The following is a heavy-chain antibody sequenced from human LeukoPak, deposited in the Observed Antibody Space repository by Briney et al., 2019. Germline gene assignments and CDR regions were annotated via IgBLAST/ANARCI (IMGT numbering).Heavy chain of an antibody. CDR2: IYYSGST. V-gene: IGHV4-59*01. CDR3: AREVGGYSGRLEQWQVPNYYYYGMDV. CDR1: GGSISSYY. Sequence: SETLSLTCTVSGGSISSYYWSWIRQPPGKGLEWIGYIYYSGSTNYNPSLKSRVTISVDTSKNQFSLKLSSVTAADTAVYYCAREVGGYSGRLEQWQVPNYYYYGMDVWGQGTTVTVSS. D-gene: IGHD5-12*01. J-gene: IGHJ6*02.